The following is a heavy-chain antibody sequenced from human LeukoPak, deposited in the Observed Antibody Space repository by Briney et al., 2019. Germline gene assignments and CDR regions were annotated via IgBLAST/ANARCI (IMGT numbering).Heavy chain of an antibody. D-gene: IGHD3-10*01. CDR3: AQAGKSWQFEY. Sequence: ASVKVSCKASGYTFTNYGINWVRQAPGQGLEWMGWINADNGNTNYPQKLQGRVTLTTDTTTSTAYMELRSLRSDDTAVYYCAQAGKSWQFEYWGQRTLVTVSS. J-gene: IGHJ4*02. V-gene: IGHV1-18*01. CDR2: INADNGNT. CDR1: GYTFTNYG.